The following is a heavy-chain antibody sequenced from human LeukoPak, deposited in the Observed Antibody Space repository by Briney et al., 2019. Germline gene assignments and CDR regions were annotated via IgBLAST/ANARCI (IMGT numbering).Heavy chain of an antibody. Sequence: GGSLRLSCAASGFTFSSYWMHWVRQAPGKGLVWVSRINTDGSSTSYADSVKGRFTISRDNAKNTLYLQMDSLRAEDTAVCYCARGDILTGSYFDYWGQGTLVTVSS. CDR1: GFTFSSYW. CDR3: ARGDILTGSYFDY. CDR2: INTDGSST. D-gene: IGHD3-9*01. J-gene: IGHJ4*02. V-gene: IGHV3-74*01.